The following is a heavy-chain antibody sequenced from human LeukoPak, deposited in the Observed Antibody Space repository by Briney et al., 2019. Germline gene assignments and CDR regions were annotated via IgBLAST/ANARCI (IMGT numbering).Heavy chain of an antibody. CDR1: GYTFTSYD. V-gene: IGHV1-18*01. Sequence: ASVKASCKASGYTFTSYDINWVRQATGQGLEWMGWINTNNVNRNYAQKLQGRVTMTTDTSTNTAYMELMSLTSDDTAVYYCARAGQLDYWGQGTLVTVSS. CDR2: INTNNVNR. CDR3: ARAGQLDY. D-gene: IGHD1-1*01. J-gene: IGHJ4*02.